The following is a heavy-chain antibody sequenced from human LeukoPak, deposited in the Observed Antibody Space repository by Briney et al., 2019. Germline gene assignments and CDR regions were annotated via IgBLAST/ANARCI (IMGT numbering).Heavy chain of an antibody. Sequence: ASVKVSCKSSGYTFTNYGVNWVRQAPGEGLEWMGWINTNSGDPTYAQGFTGRFVFSLDTSVSTAYLQISSLRAEDTAVYYCARFRPHGYYDTFDIWGQGTMVTVS. CDR1: GYTFTNYG. J-gene: IGHJ3*02. CDR2: INTNSGDP. V-gene: IGHV7-4-1*02. CDR3: ARFRPHGYYDTFDI. D-gene: IGHD5-18*01.